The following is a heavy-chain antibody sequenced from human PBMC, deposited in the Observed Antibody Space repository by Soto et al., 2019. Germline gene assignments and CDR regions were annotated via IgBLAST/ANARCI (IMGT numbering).Heavy chain of an antibody. Sequence: PGGSLRLSCAASGFTFSSYAMSWVRQAPGKGLEWVSAISGSGGSTYYADSVKGRFTISRDNSKNTLYLQMNSLRAEDTAVYYCAKDLDLYGYCSGGSCYGFDYWGQGTLVTVSS. V-gene: IGHV3-23*01. D-gene: IGHD2-15*01. CDR3: AKDLDLYGYCSGGSCYGFDY. CDR2: ISGSGGST. J-gene: IGHJ4*02. CDR1: GFTFSSYA.